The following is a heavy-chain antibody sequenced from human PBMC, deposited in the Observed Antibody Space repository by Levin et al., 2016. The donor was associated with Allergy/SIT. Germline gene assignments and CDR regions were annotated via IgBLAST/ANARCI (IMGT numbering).Heavy chain of an antibody. V-gene: IGHV1-2*02. D-gene: IGHD3-10*01. CDR3: ARGRVRGGTYYGMDV. CDR1: GYTFTGYY. CDR2: INPNSGGT. Sequence: ASVKVSCKASGYTFTGYYMHWVRQAPGQGLEWMGWINPNSGGTNYAQKFQGRVTMTRDTSISTAYMELSRLRSDDTAVYYCARGRVRGGTYYGMDVWGQGTTVTVSS. J-gene: IGHJ6*02.